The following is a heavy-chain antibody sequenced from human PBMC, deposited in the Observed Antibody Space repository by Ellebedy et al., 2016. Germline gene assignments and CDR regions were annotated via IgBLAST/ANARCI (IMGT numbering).Heavy chain of an antibody. V-gene: IGHV3-7*03. Sequence: GGSLRLSCAASGFIFGNYFMNWVRQAPGKGLEWVANINQDGSAKYYVDSVKGRFTISRDNAKNSVYLQMSSLRVEDTAVYYCARYGLSGTFDLWGQGTPVTVSS. CDR3: ARYGLSGTFDL. CDR2: INQDGSAK. J-gene: IGHJ4*02. CDR1: GFIFGNYF. D-gene: IGHD3-10*01.